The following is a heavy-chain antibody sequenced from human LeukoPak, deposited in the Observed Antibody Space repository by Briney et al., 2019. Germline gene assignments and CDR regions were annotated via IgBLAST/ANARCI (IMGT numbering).Heavy chain of an antibody. CDR2: INAGNGNT. J-gene: IGHJ5*02. CDR3: ARGHFSSTGCYSWVYNWFDP. D-gene: IGHD2-2*01. CDR1: GYTFTTYA. Sequence: ASVKVSCKASGYTFTTYAMHWVRQAPGQRLEWMGWINAGNGNTKYSQKFQGRVTITRDTSASTAYMELSSLRSEDTAVYYCARGHFSSTGCYSWVYNWFDPWGQGTLVTVSS. V-gene: IGHV1-3*01.